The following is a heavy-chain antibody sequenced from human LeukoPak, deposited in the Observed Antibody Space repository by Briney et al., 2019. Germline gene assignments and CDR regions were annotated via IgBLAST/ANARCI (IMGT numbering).Heavy chain of an antibody. D-gene: IGHD6-13*01. CDR1: GYTFTSYD. CDR2: ISAYNGNT. V-gene: IGHV1-18*01. CDR3: ARGSVAAAFSPADY. Sequence: GASVKVSCKASGYTFTSYDINWVRQAPGQGLEWMGWISAYNGNTNYAQKLQGRVTMTTDTSTSTAYMELRSLRPDDTAVYYCARGSVAAAFSPADYWGQGTLVTVSS. J-gene: IGHJ4*02.